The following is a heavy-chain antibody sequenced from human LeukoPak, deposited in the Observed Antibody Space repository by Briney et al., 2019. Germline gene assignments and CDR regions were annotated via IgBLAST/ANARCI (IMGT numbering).Heavy chain of an antibody. CDR1: GYTFTSYD. V-gene: IGHV1-8*01. D-gene: IGHD5-24*01. CDR2: MNPNSGNT. CDR3: ARANFPIYYYYYMDV. J-gene: IGHJ6*03. Sequence: ASVKVSCKASGYTFTSYDINWVRQATGQGLEWMGWMNPNSGNTGYAQKFQGRVTMTRNTSISTAYMELSSLRSEDTAVYYCARANFPIYYYYYMDVWGKGTTVTVSS.